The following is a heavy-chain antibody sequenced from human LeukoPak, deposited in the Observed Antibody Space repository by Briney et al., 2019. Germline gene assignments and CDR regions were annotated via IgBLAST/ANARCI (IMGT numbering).Heavy chain of an antibody. CDR1: GYTFTSYG. CDR3: ARVGYYYDSSGYHRPPFQH. Sequence: ASVKVSCKASGYTFTSYGISWVRQAPGQGLEWMGWISAYNGNTNYAQKLQGRVTMTTDTSTSTAYMELRSLRSDDTAVYYCARVGYYYDSSGYHRPPFQHWGQGTLVTVSS. CDR2: ISAYNGNT. D-gene: IGHD3-22*01. J-gene: IGHJ1*01. V-gene: IGHV1-18*01.